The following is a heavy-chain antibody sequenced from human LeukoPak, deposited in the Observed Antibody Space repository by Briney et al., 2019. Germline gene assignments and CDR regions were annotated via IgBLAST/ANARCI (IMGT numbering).Heavy chain of an antibody. V-gene: IGHV4-34*01. D-gene: IGHD4-23*01. CDR2: INHRGNP. Sequence: PSETLCPTCAVSGGSFIGYHWNWIRQPPGKGLEWIGEINHRGNPNYNPSLMSRVTISIDTSKNQFSLKLRSLTAADTAVYYCARDPTTVVTTPYYFDDWGQGTLVTVSS. CDR1: GGSFIGYH. CDR3: ARDPTTVVTTPYYFDD. J-gene: IGHJ4*02.